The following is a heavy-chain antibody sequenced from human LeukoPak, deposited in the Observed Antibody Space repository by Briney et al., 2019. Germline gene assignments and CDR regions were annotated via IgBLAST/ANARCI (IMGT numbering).Heavy chain of an antibody. V-gene: IGHV4-34*01. D-gene: IGHD3-10*01. CDR3: ARGPVLLWFGEPRTDMDV. Sequence: KPSETLSLTCAVYGGSFSGYYWSWIRQPPGKGLEWIGEINHSGSTNYNPSLKSRVTISVDTSKNQFSLKLSSVTAADTAVYYCARGPVLLWFGEPRTDMDVWGKGTTVTVSS. CDR2: INHSGST. CDR1: GGSFSGYY. J-gene: IGHJ6*03.